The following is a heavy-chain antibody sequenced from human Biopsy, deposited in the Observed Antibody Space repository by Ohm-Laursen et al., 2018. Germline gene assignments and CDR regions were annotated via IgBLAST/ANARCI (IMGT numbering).Heavy chain of an antibody. J-gene: IGHJ6*02. CDR1: GESFNGYY. CDR2: INHSGRT. CDR3: VRGVDYYDPYHYYALDV. V-gene: IGHV4-34*01. D-gene: IGHD3-22*01. Sequence: TLSLTCAVYGESFNGYYWSWIRQTPGKGLEWIGEINHSGRTNYNPSLKSRVTISVDTSKNQFPLKVRSVTAADTAVYYRVRGVDYYDPYHYYALDVWGQGTTVTVSS.